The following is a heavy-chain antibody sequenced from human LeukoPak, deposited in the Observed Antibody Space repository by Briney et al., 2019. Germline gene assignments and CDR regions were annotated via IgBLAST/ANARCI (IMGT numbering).Heavy chain of an antibody. V-gene: IGHV3-48*04. D-gene: IGHD3-10*01. CDR3: ARTYYSSGTYYKENWFDP. Sequence: PGGSLRLSCAASGFTFSDYSMNWVRQAPGKGLEWVSYITGSSSTMYYADSVKGRFTIPRDNAKKSLYLQMNSLRADDTAVYYCARTYYSSGTYYKENWFDPWGQGTLVTVSS. CDR2: ITGSSSTM. J-gene: IGHJ5*02. CDR1: GFTFSDYS.